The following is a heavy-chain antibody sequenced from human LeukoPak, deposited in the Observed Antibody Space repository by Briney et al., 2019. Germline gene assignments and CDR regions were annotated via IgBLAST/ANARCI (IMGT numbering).Heavy chain of an antibody. CDR1: GYTFTSYG. CDR3: ARDYSAASNFWSGYRRPYFDY. CDR2: ISASNGNT. V-gene: IGHV1-18*01. Sequence: ASVKVSCKASGYTFTSYGISWVRQAPGQGLEWMGWISASNGNTNYEQKLQGRVTMTTDTSTSTAYMELRSLRSDDTAVYYCARDYSAASNFWSGYRRPYFDYWGQGTLVTVSS. J-gene: IGHJ4*02. D-gene: IGHD3-3*01.